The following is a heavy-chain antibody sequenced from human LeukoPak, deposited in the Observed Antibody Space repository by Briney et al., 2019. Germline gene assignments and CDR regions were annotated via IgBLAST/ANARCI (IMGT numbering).Heavy chain of an antibody. Sequence: GGSLRLSCAASGFTVSSKHMSWVRQAPGKGLEWVSGIYSGGSTFYADSVKGRFTISRDNSENTLYLQMNSLRADDTAVYYCARDLLTSGWYLYGMDVWGQGTTVTVSS. CDR3: ARDLLTSGWYLYGMDV. CDR2: IYSGGST. J-gene: IGHJ6*02. CDR1: GFTVSSKH. D-gene: IGHD6-19*01. V-gene: IGHV3-53*01.